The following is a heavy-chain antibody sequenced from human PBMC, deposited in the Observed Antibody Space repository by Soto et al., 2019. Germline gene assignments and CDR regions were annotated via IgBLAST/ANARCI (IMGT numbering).Heavy chain of an antibody. CDR2: IIPIFDTT. CDR1: GGPYSEYS. Sequence: QVQLVQSGTEVKKPGSSVTVSCKASGGPYSEYSISWVRQAPGQGLEWVGRIIPIFDTTNYAQKFQGRATITADKSTSTVYMDLSRLRSEDTAVYYCAISLLGDVGDSDGLDNWGQGTLVTVSS. CDR3: AISLLGDVGDSDGLDN. V-gene: IGHV1-69*08. D-gene: IGHD3-22*01. J-gene: IGHJ4*02.